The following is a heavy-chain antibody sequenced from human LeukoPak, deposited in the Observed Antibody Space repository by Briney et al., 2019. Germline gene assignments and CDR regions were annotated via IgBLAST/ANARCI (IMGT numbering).Heavy chain of an antibody. J-gene: IGHJ4*02. CDR1: GFSFSGYA. D-gene: IGHD3/OR15-3a*01. CDR3: ARLWPAASSSRFDY. CDR2: VSDSGVNT. V-gene: IGHV3-23*01. Sequence: GGSLRLSCEASGFSFSGYAMSWVRQAPGKGLAWVSGVSDSGVNTYYADSVKGRFTISRDNSKNTLYLEMKSLRAEDTAAYYCARLWPAASSSRFDYWGQGTLVTVTS.